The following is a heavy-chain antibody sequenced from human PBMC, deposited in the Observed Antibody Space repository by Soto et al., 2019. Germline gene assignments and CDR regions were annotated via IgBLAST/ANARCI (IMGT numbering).Heavy chain of an antibody. CDR3: ARGRLIWSGYLGNWFDP. J-gene: IGHJ5*02. D-gene: IGHD3-3*01. Sequence: SETLSLTCAVYGGSFSGYYWSWIRQPPGKGLEWIGEINHSGSTNYNPSLKSRVTISVDTSKNQFSLKLSSVTAADTAVYYCARGRLIWSGYLGNWFDPWGQGTLVTVSS. V-gene: IGHV4-34*01. CDR1: GGSFSGYY. CDR2: INHSGST.